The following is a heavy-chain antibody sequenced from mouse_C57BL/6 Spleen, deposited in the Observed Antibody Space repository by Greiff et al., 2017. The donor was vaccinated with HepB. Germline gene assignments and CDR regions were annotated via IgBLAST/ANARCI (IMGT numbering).Heavy chain of an antibody. CDR3: ARWRLYYGGYFDY. D-gene: IGHD2-1*01. CDR1: GYTFTDYY. Sequence: EVQLQQSGPELVKPGASVKISCKASGYTFTDYYMNWVKQSHGKSLEWIGDINPNNGGTSYNQKFKGKATLTVDKSSSTSYMELRSLTSEDSAVYYCARWRLYYGGYFDYWGQGTTLTVSS. V-gene: IGHV1-26*01. CDR2: INPNNGGT. J-gene: IGHJ2*01.